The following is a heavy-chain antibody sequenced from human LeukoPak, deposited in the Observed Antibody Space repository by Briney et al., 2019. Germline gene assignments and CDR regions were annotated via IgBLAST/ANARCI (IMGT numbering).Heavy chain of an antibody. Sequence: PSETLSLTCAVYGGSFSGYYWSWIRQPPGKGLEWIGEINHSGSTNYNPSLKSRVTISVDTSKNQFSLKLSSVTAADTAVYYCARRGSITIFGVVSDYYYYMDVWGKGTTVTVPS. CDR2: INHSGST. D-gene: IGHD3-3*01. V-gene: IGHV4-34*01. CDR1: GGSFSGYY. CDR3: ARRGSITIFGVVSDYYYYMDV. J-gene: IGHJ6*03.